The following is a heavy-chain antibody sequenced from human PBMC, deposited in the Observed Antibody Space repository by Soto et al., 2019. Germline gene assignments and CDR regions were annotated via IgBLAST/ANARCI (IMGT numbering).Heavy chain of an antibody. J-gene: IGHJ5*02. CDR1: GGTFSSYA. V-gene: IGHV1-69*13. CDR3: ARVLRYSSSSGPRFDP. D-gene: IGHD6-6*01. Sequence: SVKVSCKASGGTFSSYAISWVRQAPGQGLEWMGGIIPIFGTANYAQKFQGRVTITADESTSTAYMELSSLRSEDTAVYYCARVLRYSSSSGPRFDPWGQGTLVTVSS. CDR2: IIPIFGTA.